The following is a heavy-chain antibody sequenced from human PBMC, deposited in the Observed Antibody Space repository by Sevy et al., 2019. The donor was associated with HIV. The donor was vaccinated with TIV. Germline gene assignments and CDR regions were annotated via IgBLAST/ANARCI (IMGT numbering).Heavy chain of an antibody. J-gene: IGHJ4*02. D-gene: IGHD6-13*01. V-gene: IGHV3-23*01. CDR1: GFTFSSYA. CDR3: AKLSGFVAAAGTFDY. CDR2: ISGSGGST. Sequence: GGSLRLSCAASGFTFSSYAMSWVRQAPGKGLEWVSAISGSGGSTDYANSVKGRFTISRDNSKNTLYLQMNSLRAEDTAVYYCAKLSGFVAAAGTFDYWGQGTLVTVSS.